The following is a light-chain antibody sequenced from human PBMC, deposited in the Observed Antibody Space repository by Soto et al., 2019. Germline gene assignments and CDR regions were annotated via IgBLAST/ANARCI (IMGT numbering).Light chain of an antibody. CDR3: QQYGSSSWT. J-gene: IGKJ1*01. CDR1: QSVSSSY. CDR2: GAS. V-gene: IGKV3-20*01. Sequence: EIVLTQSPGTLSLSPGERATLSCRASQSVSSSYLAWYQQKPGQAPRLLIYGASSRATGIPDRSSGSGSETGFNLTISRLEPEDFAVYYCQQYGSSSWTFGQGTKVEIK.